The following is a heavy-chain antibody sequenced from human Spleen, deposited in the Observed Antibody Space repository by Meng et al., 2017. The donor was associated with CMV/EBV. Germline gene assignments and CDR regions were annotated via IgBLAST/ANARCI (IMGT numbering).Heavy chain of an antibody. J-gene: IGHJ5*02. CDR3: ARARLAAGGGWFDP. CDR2: INPSAGT. D-gene: IGHD3-9*01. CDR1: GGSFNGFY. V-gene: IGHV4-34*01. Sequence: VYGGSFNGFYWTWVRQSPGKGLEWIGEINPSAGTNYNPSLKSRVSMSVDKSSKQYSLTLTSVTAADTAVYYCARARLAAGGGWFDPWGQGTLVTVSS.